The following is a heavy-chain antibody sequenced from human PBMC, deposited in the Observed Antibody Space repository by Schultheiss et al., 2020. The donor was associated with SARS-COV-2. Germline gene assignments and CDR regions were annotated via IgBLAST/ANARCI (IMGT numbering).Heavy chain of an antibody. D-gene: IGHD2-2*01. CDR3: ARAGNGYQLLFGYYYYGMDV. CDR1: GFTFSSYG. Sequence: GGSLRLSCAASGFTFSSYGMHWVRQAPGKGLEWVAVISYDGSNKYYADSVKGRFTISRDNSKNTLYLQMNSLRAEDTAVYYCARAGNGYQLLFGYYYYGMDVWGQGTTVTVSS. CDR2: ISYDGSNK. J-gene: IGHJ6*02. V-gene: IGHV3-30*12.